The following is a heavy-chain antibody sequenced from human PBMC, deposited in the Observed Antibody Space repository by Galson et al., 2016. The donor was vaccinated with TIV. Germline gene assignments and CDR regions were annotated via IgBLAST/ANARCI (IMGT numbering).Heavy chain of an antibody. CDR3: ARVNWARAFDY. D-gene: IGHD7-27*01. V-gene: IGHV1-2*02. Sequence: RQAPGQGLEWLGWFNPDSGATQYAQKFQGRVTMTRDTSISTAYMELRRLISDDTAVYYCARVNWARAFDYWGQGTQVTVSS. CDR2: FNPDSGAT. J-gene: IGHJ4*02.